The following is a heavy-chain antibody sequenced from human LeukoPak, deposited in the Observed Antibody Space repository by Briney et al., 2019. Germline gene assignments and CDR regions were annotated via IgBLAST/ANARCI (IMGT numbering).Heavy chain of an antibody. CDR1: GFTFSNYM. CDR2: ISSSGSYM. J-gene: IGHJ4*02. Sequence: PGGSLRLSCAASGFTFSNYMMNWFRQAPGKGLEWVSSISSSGSYMYYAGSAKGRFTISRDNAKNSLSLQMNSLRAEDTGVYYCASKEDADYWGQGTLVTVSS. CDR3: ASKEDADY. V-gene: IGHV3-21*01.